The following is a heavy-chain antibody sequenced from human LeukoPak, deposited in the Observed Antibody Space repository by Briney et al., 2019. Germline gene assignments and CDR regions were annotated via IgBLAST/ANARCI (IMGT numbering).Heavy chain of an antibody. CDR1: GFTFGKYW. Sequence: GGSLRLSCVASGFTFGKYWMSWVRQAPGKGLEWVANIKLDGSEKNYVNSVKGRFTISRDNTKNSLYLQMNSLRAEDTAVFYCARDQYDTWSRRGNFDSWGQGTLVIVSS. CDR2: IKLDGSEK. J-gene: IGHJ4*02. CDR3: ARDQYDTWSRRGNFDS. V-gene: IGHV3-7*03. D-gene: IGHD3-3*01.